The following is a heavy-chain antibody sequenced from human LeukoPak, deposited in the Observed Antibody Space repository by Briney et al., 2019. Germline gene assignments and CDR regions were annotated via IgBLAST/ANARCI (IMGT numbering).Heavy chain of an antibody. J-gene: IGHJ3*02. CDR3: ARGGYGANDDAFDI. D-gene: IGHD4-23*01. CDR1: GFTFSVHG. V-gene: IGHV3-48*01. Sequence: GGSLRLSCAASGFTFSVHGMNWVRQAPGKGLEWVSYIINSGGTVYYTDSVQGRFTISRDNARNSLFLQMNSLRVEDTAVYYCARGGYGANDDAFDIWGQGTMVTVSS. CDR2: IINSGGTV.